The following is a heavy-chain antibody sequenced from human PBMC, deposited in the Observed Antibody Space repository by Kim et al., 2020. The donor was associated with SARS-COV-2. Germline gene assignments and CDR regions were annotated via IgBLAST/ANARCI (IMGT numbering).Heavy chain of an antibody. CDR3: ATRSRGYSSYYYGMDV. D-gene: IGHD5-18*01. CDR2: ISSSSSYT. Sequence: GGSLRLSCAASGFTFSDYYMSWIRQAPGKGLEWVSYISSSSSYTNYADSVKGRFTISRDNAKNSLYLQMNSLRAEDTAVYYCATRSRGYSSYYYGMDVWGQGTTVTVSS. V-gene: IGHV3-11*03. J-gene: IGHJ6*02. CDR1: GFTFSDYY.